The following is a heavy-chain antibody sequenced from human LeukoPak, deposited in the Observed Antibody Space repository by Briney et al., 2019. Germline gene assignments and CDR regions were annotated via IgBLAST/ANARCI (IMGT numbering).Heavy chain of an antibody. Sequence: EASVKVSCKASGGTFSSYAISWVRQAPGQGLEWMGRIIPIFGTANYAQKFQGRVTITTDESTSTAYMELSSLRSEDTAVYYCARVGLAYCGGDCYPYWGQGTLVTVSS. V-gene: IGHV1-69*05. D-gene: IGHD2-21*02. CDR3: ARVGLAYCGGDCYPY. CDR2: IIPIFGTA. CDR1: GGTFSSYA. J-gene: IGHJ4*02.